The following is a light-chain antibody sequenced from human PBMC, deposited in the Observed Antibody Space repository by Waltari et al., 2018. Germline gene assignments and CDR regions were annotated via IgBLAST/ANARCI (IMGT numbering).Light chain of an antibody. CDR1: QSVSSY. V-gene: IGKV3-11*01. CDR2: DVS. Sequence: EIVLTQSPATLSLSPGERATLSCRASQSVSSYLAWYQQKPGQAPRLLIYDVSNRATGVPSRFSGGGSGTDFTLIISSLEPEDFAVYYCQQRASWPLTFGGGTKVEIK. CDR3: QQRASWPLT. J-gene: IGKJ4*01.